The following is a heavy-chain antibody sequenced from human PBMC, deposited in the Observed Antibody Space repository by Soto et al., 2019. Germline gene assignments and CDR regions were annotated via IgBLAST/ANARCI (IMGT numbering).Heavy chain of an antibody. Sequence: ASVKVSWKASGYTFTSYGISWVRQAPGQGLEWMGWISAYNGNTNYAQKLQGRVTMTTDTSTSTAYMELRSLRADDTAVYYCARDRYYDSFDYWGQGTLVTVSS. V-gene: IGHV1-18*01. CDR2: ISAYNGNT. J-gene: IGHJ4*02. CDR3: ARDRYYDSFDY. D-gene: IGHD3-22*01. CDR1: GYTFTSYG.